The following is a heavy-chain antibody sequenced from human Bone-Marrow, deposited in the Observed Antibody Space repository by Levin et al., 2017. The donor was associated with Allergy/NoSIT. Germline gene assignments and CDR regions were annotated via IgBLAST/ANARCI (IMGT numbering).Heavy chain of an antibody. D-gene: IGHD3-3*01. CDR2: ISYDGRNT. V-gene: IGHV3-30*03. CDR3: ARGGVHPPSADFLSGFYTPSFQH. J-gene: IGHJ4*02. Sequence: GGSLRLSCAASGFTFSNYAMHWVRQTPGKGLEWVAVISYDGRNTHYADSAKGRLTVSRDNSKNTLYLQVNSLRTEDAAVYYCARGGVHPPSADFLSGFYTPSFQHWGQGNLVTVSS. CDR1: GFTFSNYA.